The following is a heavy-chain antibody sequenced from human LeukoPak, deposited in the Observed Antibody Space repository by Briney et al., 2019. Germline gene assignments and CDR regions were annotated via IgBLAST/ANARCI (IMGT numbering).Heavy chain of an antibody. CDR1: GYSFTTYW. CDR2: IYPADSDT. Sequence: GESLKISCKGSGYSFTTYWIAWVRQMPGKGLECMGIIYPADSDTRYSPSFQGQVTISADKSITTAYLQWSSLKASDTAMYYYARRDWNGQYYFDYWGQGTLVTVSS. J-gene: IGHJ4*02. D-gene: IGHD1-1*01. V-gene: IGHV5-51*01. CDR3: ARRDWNGQYYFDY.